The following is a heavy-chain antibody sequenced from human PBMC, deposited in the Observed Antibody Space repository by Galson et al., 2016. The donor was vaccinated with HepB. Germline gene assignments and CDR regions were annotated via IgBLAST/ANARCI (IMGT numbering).Heavy chain of an antibody. J-gene: IGHJ5*02. CDR3: ARIPKSPRRFDWDGWFDP. Sequence: PALVKPTQTLTLTCSFSGFSLTSSEVGVGWIRQPPGKALEWLALVYWDDDKRYNSSLKTRLAIAKDTSKNQVVLTMTDMDPVDTATYYCARIPKSPRRFDWDGWFDPWGQGTLVTVSS. CDR1: GFSLTSSEVG. D-gene: IGHD3-9*01. CDR2: VYWDDDK. V-gene: IGHV2-5*02.